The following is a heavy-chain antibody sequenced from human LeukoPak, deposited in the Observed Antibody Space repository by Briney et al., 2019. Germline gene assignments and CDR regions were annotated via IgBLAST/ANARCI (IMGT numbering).Heavy chain of an antibody. D-gene: IGHD3-22*01. CDR2: IIPILGIA. CDR1: GGTFSSYA. V-gene: IGHV1-69*04. J-gene: IGHJ4*02. Sequence: GASVKVSCKASGGTFSSYAISWVRQAPGQGLEWMGRIIPILGIANYAQKFQGRVTITADKSTSTAYMELSSLRSEDTAVYYCAREEWEYYDSSGYHWVDYWGQGTLVTVSS. CDR3: AREEWEYYDSSGYHWVDY.